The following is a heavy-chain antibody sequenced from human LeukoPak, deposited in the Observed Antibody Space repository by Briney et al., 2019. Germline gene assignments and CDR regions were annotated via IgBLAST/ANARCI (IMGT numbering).Heavy chain of an antibody. CDR2: IYYSGST. V-gene: IGHV4-39*07. Sequence: SETLSLTCTVSGGSISSYYWSWIRQPPGKGLEWIGSIYYSGSTYYNPSLKSRVTISVDTSKNQFSLKLSSVTAADTAVYYCARGIAAAGTPLSDWGQGTLVTVSS. CDR3: ARGIAAAGTPLSD. CDR1: GGSISSYY. D-gene: IGHD6-13*01. J-gene: IGHJ4*02.